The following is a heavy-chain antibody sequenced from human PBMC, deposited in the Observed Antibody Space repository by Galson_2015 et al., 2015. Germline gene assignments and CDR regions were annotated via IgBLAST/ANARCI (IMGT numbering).Heavy chain of an antibody. J-gene: IGHJ6*03. CDR1: GYTFTSYG. Sequence: SVKVSCKASGYTFTSYGISWVRQAPGQGLEWMGWISAYNGNTNYAQKLQGRVTMTTDTSTSTAYMELRSLRFDDTAVYYCASFTIFGVVPRANYYMDVWGKGTTVTVSS. CDR2: ISAYNGNT. V-gene: IGHV1-18*01. CDR3: ASFTIFGVVPRANYYMDV. D-gene: IGHD3-3*01.